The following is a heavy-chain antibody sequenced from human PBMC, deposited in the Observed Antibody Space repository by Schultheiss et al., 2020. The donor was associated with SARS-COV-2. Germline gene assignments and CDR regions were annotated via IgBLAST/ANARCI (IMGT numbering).Heavy chain of an antibody. Sequence: GESLKISCAASGFTFSSYGMHWVRQAPGKGLEWVAVIWYDGSNKYYADSVKGRFTISRDNSKKTLYLQMNSLRAEDTAVYYCARISQGSWFSWFDPWGQGTLVTVSS. D-gene: IGHD6-13*01. CDR2: IWYDGSNK. V-gene: IGHV3-33*01. J-gene: IGHJ5*02. CDR1: GFTFSSYG. CDR3: ARISQGSWFSWFDP.